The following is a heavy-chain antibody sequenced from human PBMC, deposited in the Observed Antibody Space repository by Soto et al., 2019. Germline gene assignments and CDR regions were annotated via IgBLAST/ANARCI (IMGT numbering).Heavy chain of an antibody. J-gene: IGHJ5*02. CDR3: ARLRYYNNWFDP. CDR2: ISAYNGNT. D-gene: IGHD4-17*01. CDR1: GYTFTSYG. V-gene: IGHV1-18*01. Sequence: ASVKVSCKASGYTFTSYGIIWVRQAPGQGLEWMGWISAYNGNTNYAQKLQGRVTMTTDTSTSTAYMELRSLRSDDTAVYYCARLRYYNNWFDPWGQGTLVTVSS.